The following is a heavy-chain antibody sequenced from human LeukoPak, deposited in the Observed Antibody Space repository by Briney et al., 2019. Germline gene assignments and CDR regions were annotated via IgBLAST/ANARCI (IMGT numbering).Heavy chain of an antibody. CDR2: IESGGST. CDR3: ARVGSYYDMDV. CDR1: GFTVSSKY. Sequence: GGSLRLSCAASGFTVSSKYMNWVRQAPGKGLEWVSVIESGGSTRYADSVKGRFTISRDNSQNTLYLQMNSLRAEDTAVYYCARVGSYYDMDVWGQGTTVTVSS. J-gene: IGHJ6*02. D-gene: IGHD3-10*01. V-gene: IGHV3-53*01.